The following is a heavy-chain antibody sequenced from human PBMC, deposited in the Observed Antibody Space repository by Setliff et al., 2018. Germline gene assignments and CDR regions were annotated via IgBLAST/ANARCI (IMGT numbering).Heavy chain of an antibody. CDR1: GFTFSSRW. CDR2: LKYDGSES. Sequence: GGSLRLSCVVSGFTFSSRWMGWVRQAPGKGLEWVANLKYDGSESFYADSVKGRFTISRDNAKNSLYLQMNSLRVEDTAVYYCAKDGIALMVYAILADCWGQGTLVTVSS. D-gene: IGHD2-8*01. CDR3: AKDGIALMVYAILADC. V-gene: IGHV3-7*03. J-gene: IGHJ4*02.